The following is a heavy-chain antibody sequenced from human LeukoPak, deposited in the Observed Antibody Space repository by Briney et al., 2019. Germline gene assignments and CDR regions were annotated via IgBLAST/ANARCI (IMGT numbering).Heavy chain of an antibody. CDR2: SIPIFGTA. CDR1: GGTFSSYA. J-gene: IGHJ3*02. D-gene: IGHD3-16*01. V-gene: IGHV1-69*01. Sequence: SVKVSCKASGGTFSSYAISWVRQAPGQGLEWMGGSIPIFGTANYAQKFQGRVTITADESTSTAYMELSSLRSEDTAVYYCARVRGGSDASDIWGQGTMVTVSS. CDR3: ARVRGGSDASDI.